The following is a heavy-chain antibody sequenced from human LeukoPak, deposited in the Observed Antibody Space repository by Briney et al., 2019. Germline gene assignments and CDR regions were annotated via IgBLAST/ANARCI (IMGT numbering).Heavy chain of an antibody. V-gene: IGHV4-34*01. J-gene: IGHJ2*01. D-gene: IGHD3-22*01. Sequence: SETLSLTCAVSGGSFSGYYWSWIRQPPGKGLEWIGEINHSGSTNYNPSLKSRVTISVDTSKNQFSLKLSSVTAADTAVYYCARLKDYDSSGYPCWYFGLWGRGTLVTVSS. CDR1: GGSFSGYY. CDR2: INHSGST. CDR3: ARLKDYDSSGYPCWYFGL.